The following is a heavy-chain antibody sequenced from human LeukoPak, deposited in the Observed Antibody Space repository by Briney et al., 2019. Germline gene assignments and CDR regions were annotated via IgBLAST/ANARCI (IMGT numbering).Heavy chain of an antibody. Sequence: SGGSLRLSCAASGFTFSSYWMSWVRQAPGKGLVWVSRTNIDGSTSTYADSVQGRFSISRDNAKNTLYLQMNSLRAEDTAVYYCARAPMVRANVVDYWGQGTLVTVSS. V-gene: IGHV3-74*01. J-gene: IGHJ4*02. CDR3: ARAPMVRANVVDY. CDR1: GFTFSSYW. D-gene: IGHD4/OR15-4a*01. CDR2: TNIDGSTS.